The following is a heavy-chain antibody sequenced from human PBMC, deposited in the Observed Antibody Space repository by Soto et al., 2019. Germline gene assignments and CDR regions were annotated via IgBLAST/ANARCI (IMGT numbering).Heavy chain of an antibody. Sequence: QVQLVESGGGLVKPGGSLRLSCAASGFTFSDYYMTWIRQAPGKGLEWVSYISSSSTTKYYADSVKGRFTISRDNAKNSLYLQMSSLRDEDSAVYYCARVPYWLGTKCYGRYFFDVWGQGALVTVST. D-gene: IGHD2-2*01. V-gene: IGHV3-11*01. CDR1: GFTFSDYY. CDR3: ARVPYWLGTKCYGRYFFDV. J-gene: IGHJ4*02. CDR2: ISSSSTTK.